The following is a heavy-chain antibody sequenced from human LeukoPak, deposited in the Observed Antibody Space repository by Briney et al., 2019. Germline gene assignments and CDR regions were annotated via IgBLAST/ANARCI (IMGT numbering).Heavy chain of an antibody. Sequence: GRSLRLSCAASGFTFSSYAMHWVRQAPGKGLEWVAVISYDGSNKYYADSVKGRFTISRDNSKNTLYLQMNSLRAEDTAVYYCARNYYGSGSYSYYYGMDVWGQGTTVTVSS. CDR2: ISYDGSNK. D-gene: IGHD3-10*01. J-gene: IGHJ6*02. V-gene: IGHV3-30-3*01. CDR1: GFTFSSYA. CDR3: ARNYYGSGSYSYYYGMDV.